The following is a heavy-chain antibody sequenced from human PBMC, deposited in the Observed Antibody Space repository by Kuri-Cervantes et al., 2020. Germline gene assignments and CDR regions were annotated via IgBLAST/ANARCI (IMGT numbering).Heavy chain of an antibody. V-gene: IGHV1-69*13. J-gene: IGHJ6*03. D-gene: IGHD2-15*01. CDR3: ATALRGYCSGGSCYTLGVQYMDV. CDR1: GYTFTGYY. Sequence: SVNVSCKATGYTFTGYYIHWVRQAPGQGLEWMGGIIPIFGTANYAQKFQGRVTITADESLSTAHMALSSLISEYTAGYCCATALRGYCSGGSCYTLGVQYMDVWGKGTTVTVSS. CDR2: IIPIFGTA.